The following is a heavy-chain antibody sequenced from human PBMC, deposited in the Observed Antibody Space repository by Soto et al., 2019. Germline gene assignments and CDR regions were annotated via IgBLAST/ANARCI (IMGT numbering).Heavy chain of an antibody. CDR2: IYYSGST. V-gene: IGHV4-39*01. CDR3: ARLGYSYGYYFDY. CDR1: GGSISSSSYY. Sequence: SETLSLTCTVSGGSISSSSYYWGWIRQPPGKGLEWIGSIYYSGSTYYNPSLKSRVTISVDTSKNQFSLKLSSVTAADTAVYYCARLGYSYGYYFDYWGQGTLVTVSS. D-gene: IGHD5-18*01. J-gene: IGHJ4*02.